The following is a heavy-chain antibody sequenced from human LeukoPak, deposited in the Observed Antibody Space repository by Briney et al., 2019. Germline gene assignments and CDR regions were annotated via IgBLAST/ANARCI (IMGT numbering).Heavy chain of an antibody. CDR3: ARQTGYCSGGSCYSPPYFDY. CDR2: IYYSGST. J-gene: IGHJ4*02. CDR1: GGSISSYY. Sequence: SETLSLTCTVSGGSISSYYWSWIRQPPGKGLGWIGYIYYSGSTNYNPSLKSRVTISVDTSKNQFSLKLSSVTAADTAVYYCARQTGYCSGGSCYSPPYFDYWGQGTLVTVSS. D-gene: IGHD2-15*01. V-gene: IGHV4-59*08.